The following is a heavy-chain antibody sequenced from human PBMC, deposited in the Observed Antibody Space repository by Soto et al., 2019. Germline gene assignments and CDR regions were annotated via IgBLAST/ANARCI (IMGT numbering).Heavy chain of an antibody. J-gene: IGHJ5*02. V-gene: IGHV4-59*08. Sequence: PSETLSLTCTVSGGSLSVYYWNWIRQPPGKGLEWIGYIYYGGSTNYNASLKSRVTISADTSKNHFSLKLSSVTAADTAVYYCARGQEYSYGHFDLDRWGQGALVTVSS. CDR2: IYYGGST. CDR1: GGSLSVYY. CDR3: ARGQEYSYGHFDLDR. D-gene: IGHD5-18*01.